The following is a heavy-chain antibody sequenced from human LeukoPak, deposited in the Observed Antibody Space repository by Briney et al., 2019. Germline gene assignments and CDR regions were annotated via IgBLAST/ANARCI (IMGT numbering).Heavy chain of an antibody. J-gene: IGHJ4*02. D-gene: IGHD6-13*01. CDR3: AREHLPLYSSSWPLDY. Sequence: PGGSLRLSCAASGFTFSSYSMNWVHQAPGKGLEWVSSISSSSSYIYYADSVKGRFTISRDNAKNSLYLQMNSLRAEDTAVYYCAREHLPLYSSSWPLDYWGQGTLVTVSS. V-gene: IGHV3-21*01. CDR2: ISSSSSYI. CDR1: GFTFSSYS.